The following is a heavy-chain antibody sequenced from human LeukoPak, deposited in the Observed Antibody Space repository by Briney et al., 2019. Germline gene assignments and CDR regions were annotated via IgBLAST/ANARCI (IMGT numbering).Heavy chain of an antibody. V-gene: IGHV3-9*01. CDR3: AKAYYYDSSGSLKYGAFDI. J-gene: IGHJ3*02. Sequence: PGGSLRLSCAASGFTFDDYAMPWVRQAPGKDLEWVSGISWNSGSIGYADSVKGRFTISRDNAKNSLYLQMNGLRAEDTALYYCAKAYYYDSSGSLKYGAFDIWGQGTMVTVSS. CDR1: GFTFDDYA. D-gene: IGHD3-22*01. CDR2: ISWNSGSI.